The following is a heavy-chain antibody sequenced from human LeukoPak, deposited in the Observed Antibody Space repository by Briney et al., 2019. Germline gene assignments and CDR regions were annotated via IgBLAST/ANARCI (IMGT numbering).Heavy chain of an antibody. CDR3: ARRPYDSSGYLNWFDP. J-gene: IGHJ5*02. D-gene: IGHD3-22*01. CDR2: IIPILGIA. V-gene: IGHV1-69*04. Sequence: GASVKVSCKASGGTFSSYAISWVRQAPGQGLEWMGRIIPILGIANYAQKFQGRVTITADKSTSTAYMELSSLRSEDTAVYYCARRPYDSSGYLNWFDPWGQGTLVTVSS. CDR1: GGTFSSYA.